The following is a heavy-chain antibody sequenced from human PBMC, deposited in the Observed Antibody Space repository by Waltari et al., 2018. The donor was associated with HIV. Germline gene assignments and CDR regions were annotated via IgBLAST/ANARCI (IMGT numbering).Heavy chain of an antibody. V-gene: IGHV3-30-3*01. CDR3: ASPFYSDSTTYYYGLDY. J-gene: IGHJ4*02. D-gene: IGHD3-22*01. CDR2: ISNDGSSK. CDR1: GFTFSSFG. Sequence: QVQLVESGGGVVQPGRSRRLSCAASGFTFSSFGMHWVRQAPGKGLEWVAVISNDGSSKYYADSVKGRFTISRDNSKNTLYLHMNSLRAEDTAVYYCASPFYSDSTTYYYGLDYWGQGTLVTVS.